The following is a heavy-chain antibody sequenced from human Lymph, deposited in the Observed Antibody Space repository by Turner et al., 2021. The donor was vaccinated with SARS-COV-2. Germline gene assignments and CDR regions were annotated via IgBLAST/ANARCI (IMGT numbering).Heavy chain of an antibody. J-gene: IGHJ5*02. D-gene: IGHD3-10*01. V-gene: IGHV4-4*07. Sequence: QVQLQESGPGLVKPSETLSLTCTVSGGSISSYYWSWIRQPAGKGLEWIGRIYTSGSTNYNPSLKSRVTTSVDTSKNQFSLKLSSVTAADTAVYYCARVLKIPRELLWFGEPEGDNWFDPWGQGTLVTVSS. CDR3: ARVLKIPRELLWFGEPEGDNWFDP. CDR2: IYTSGST. CDR1: GGSISSYY.